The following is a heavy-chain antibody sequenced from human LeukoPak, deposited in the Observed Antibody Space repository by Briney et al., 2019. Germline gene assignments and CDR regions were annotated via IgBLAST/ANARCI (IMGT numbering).Heavy chain of an antibody. CDR3: TRLGFDSSGIGAYAFDI. CDR2: INHSGIT. V-gene: IGHV4-34*01. J-gene: IGHJ3*02. CDR1: SGSFSGYY. D-gene: IGHD3-22*01. Sequence: SETLSLTCAVYSGSFSGYYWNWIRQPPGKGLEWIGEINHSGITNYNPSLKSRVTISVDTSKNHFSLKLSSVTAADTAVYYCTRLGFDSSGIGAYAFDIWGQGTVVTVSS.